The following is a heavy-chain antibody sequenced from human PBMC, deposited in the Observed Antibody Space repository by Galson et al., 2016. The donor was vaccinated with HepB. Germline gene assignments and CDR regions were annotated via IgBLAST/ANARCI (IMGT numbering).Heavy chain of an antibody. D-gene: IGHD2-15*01. V-gene: IGHV3-21*06. CDR1: GFSFSTSS. CDR2: ISSSSTYI. Sequence: SLRLSCAASGFSFSTSSMNWVRQAPGKGLEWVSSISSSSTYIYYADSMVGRFTISRDNAKNSLLLQMNSLRPEDTAVYYCARDATFDLGGESIPDLPYFDLWGRGTLVTVSS. J-gene: IGHJ2*01. CDR3: ARDATFDLGGESIPDLPYFDL.